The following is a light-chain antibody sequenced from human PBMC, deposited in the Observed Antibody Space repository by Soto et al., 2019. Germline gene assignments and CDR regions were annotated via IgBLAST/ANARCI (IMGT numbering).Light chain of an antibody. CDR1: QTISTW. Sequence: DIQVTQSPPTLSASVGDRVTITCRASQTISTWMAWYQQKPGKAPKLLVYDASTLQSGVASRFSGSGSGTEFKLIIRGLQPDDSATYYCQQYTNTNNSWMFGQGTKVEI. J-gene: IGKJ1*01. CDR2: DAS. V-gene: IGKV1-5*01. CDR3: QQYTNTNNSWM.